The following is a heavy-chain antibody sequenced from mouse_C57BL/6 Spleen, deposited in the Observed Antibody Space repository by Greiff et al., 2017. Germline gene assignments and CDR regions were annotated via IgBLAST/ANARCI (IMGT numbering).Heavy chain of an antibody. Sequence: VQLQQSGPELVKPGASVKISCKASGYSFTDYNMNWVKQSTGQGLEWIGVINPNYGATSYNQKFKGKATLTVDQSSSTAYMQLNSLTSEDSAGYYCARSGDYAMDYWGQGTSVTVSS. J-gene: IGHJ4*01. CDR2: INPNYGAT. CDR1: GYSFTDYN. D-gene: IGHD1-3*01. V-gene: IGHV1-39*01. CDR3: ARSGDYAMDY.